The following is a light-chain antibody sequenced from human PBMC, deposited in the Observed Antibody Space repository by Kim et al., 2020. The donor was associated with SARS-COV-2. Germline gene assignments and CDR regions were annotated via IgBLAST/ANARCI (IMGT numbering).Light chain of an antibody. CDR3: QQYDTSPRT. CDR1: QHLSTNY. Sequence: EIVLTQSPGTLSLSPGQRATLSCRTSQHLSTNYLAWYQRKPGQAPRLLIYAASTRATGIPDRFSGSGSGTDFTLTISRLEPEDFAVFYCQQYDTSPRTFGQGTKVDIK. CDR2: AAS. V-gene: IGKV3-20*01. J-gene: IGKJ1*01.